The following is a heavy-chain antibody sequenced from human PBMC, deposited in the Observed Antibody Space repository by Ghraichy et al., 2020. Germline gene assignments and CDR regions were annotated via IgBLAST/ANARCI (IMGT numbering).Heavy chain of an antibody. CDR1: GGSMGRYSYS. V-gene: IGHV4-39*01. CDR3: ASLYGDANFDF. J-gene: IGHJ4*02. Sequence: SQTLSLTCTISGGSMGRYSYSWGWIRQPPGKGLEWIGSISSSGTTSTDPSLENRVSISVDTSKNQFSLKLKSVTAADTGFYYCASLYGDANFDFWGLGTLVTVSS. D-gene: IGHD4-17*01. CDR2: ISSSGTT.